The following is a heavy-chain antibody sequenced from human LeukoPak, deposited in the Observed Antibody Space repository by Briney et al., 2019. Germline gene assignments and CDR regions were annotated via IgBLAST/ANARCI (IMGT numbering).Heavy chain of an antibody. V-gene: IGHV4-59*01. CDR3: ARTSAAADNRAGDFDY. CDR2: IYYSGST. D-gene: IGHD6-13*01. CDR1: GGSTSSYY. Sequence: SSETLSLTCTVSGGSTSSYYWSWIRQPPGKGLEWIGYIYYSGSTNYNPSLKSRVTISVDTSKNQFSLKLSSVTAADTAVYYRARTSAAADNRAGDFDYWGQGTLVTVSS. J-gene: IGHJ4*02.